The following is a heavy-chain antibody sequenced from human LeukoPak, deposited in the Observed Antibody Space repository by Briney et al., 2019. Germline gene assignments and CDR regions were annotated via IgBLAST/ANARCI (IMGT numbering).Heavy chain of an antibody. J-gene: IGHJ4*02. CDR1: GYTLTELS. D-gene: IGHD3-22*01. CDR2: FDPEDGET. V-gene: IGHV1-24*01. Sequence: APVKVSCKVSGYTLTELSMHWVRQAPGKGLEWMGGFDPEDGETIYAQKFQGRVTMTEDTSTDTAYMELSSLRSEDTAVYYCATGAPVVVKPAFDYWGQGTLVTVSS. CDR3: ATGAPVVVKPAFDY.